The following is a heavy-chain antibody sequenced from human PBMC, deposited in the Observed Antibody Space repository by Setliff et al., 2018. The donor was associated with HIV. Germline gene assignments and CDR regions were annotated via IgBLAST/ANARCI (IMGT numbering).Heavy chain of an antibody. D-gene: IGHD6-13*01. CDR1: GYSISNGYH. CDR3: ARHRDSPGTSWIFYYYYMDL. CDR2: IYYSRST. J-gene: IGHJ6*03. Sequence: PSETLSLTCIVSGYSISNGYHWAWIWQPPGKGLEWLASIYYSRSTSYNPSLSSRLTISVDTSKNQLSLRLTAVTAADTGVYYCARHRDSPGTSWIFYYYYMDLWG. V-gene: IGHV4-38-2*02.